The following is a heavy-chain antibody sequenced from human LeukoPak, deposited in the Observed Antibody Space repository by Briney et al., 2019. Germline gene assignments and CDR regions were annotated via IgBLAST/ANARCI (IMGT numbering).Heavy chain of an antibody. V-gene: IGHV4-34*01. CDR1: GGSFSGYY. CDR3: ARSIRGAFDI. Sequence: PSETLSLTCAVYGGSFSGYYWSWIRQPPGKGLEWIGEINHSGSTNYNPSLKSRVTISVDTSKNQFSLKLSSVTAADTAVYYCARSIRGAFDIWGQGTMVTVSS. J-gene: IGHJ3*02. CDR2: INHSGST.